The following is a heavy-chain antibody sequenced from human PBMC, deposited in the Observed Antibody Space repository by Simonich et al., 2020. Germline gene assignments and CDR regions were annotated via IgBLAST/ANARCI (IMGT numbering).Heavy chain of an antibody. V-gene: IGHV4-39*01. CDR1: GGSISSSSYY. CDR3: ARHAGFAFDI. J-gene: IGHJ3*02. CDR2: VYYSWST. Sequence: QLQLQESGPGLVTPSETLSLTCTVSGGSISSSSYYWGWIRRPPGKGLAWIGSVYYSWSTYNNPSHKMRVTISVDTSKNQFSLKLSSVTAADTAVYYCARHAGFAFDIGGQGTMVTVSS. D-gene: IGHD6-13*01.